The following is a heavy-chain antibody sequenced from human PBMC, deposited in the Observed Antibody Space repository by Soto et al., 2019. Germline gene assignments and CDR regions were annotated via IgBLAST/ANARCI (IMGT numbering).Heavy chain of an antibody. V-gene: IGHV1-69*13. CDR1: GGTFSSYA. CDR2: IIPIFGTA. D-gene: IGHD3-22*01. CDR3: AREPTTMIRDYYYYYGMDV. J-gene: IGHJ6*02. Sequence: ASVKVSCKASGGTFSSYAISWVRQAPGQGLEWMGGIIPIFGTANYAQKFQGRVTITADESTSTAYMELSSLRSEDTAVYYCAREPTTMIRDYYYYYGMDVWGQGTTVTVSS.